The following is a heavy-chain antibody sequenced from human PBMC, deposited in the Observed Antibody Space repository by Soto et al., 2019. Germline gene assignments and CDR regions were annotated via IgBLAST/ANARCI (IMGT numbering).Heavy chain of an antibody. CDR3: ARDLRPGLIVPTKSGFDP. V-gene: IGHV3-23*01. Sequence: GWSLRLSGEASGFPFNTYAMAWFRQVPGMGLEWVSTTSIGGNTDLAESVRGRFTVSRDNSKNTLYLQMTNLRVEDAAIYFCARDLRPGLIVPTKSGFDPWGQGTRVTVSS. D-gene: IGHD2-21*01. J-gene: IGHJ5*02. CDR1: GFPFNTYA. CDR2: TSIGGNT.